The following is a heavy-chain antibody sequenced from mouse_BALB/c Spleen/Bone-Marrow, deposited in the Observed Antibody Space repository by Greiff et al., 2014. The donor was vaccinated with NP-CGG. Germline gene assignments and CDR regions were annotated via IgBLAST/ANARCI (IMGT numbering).Heavy chain of an antibody. CDR3: AREKGKDAMDY. CDR2: INPGSGGT. D-gene: IGHD2-1*01. J-gene: IGHJ4*01. Sequence: VQLQQSGAKLVGPGTSVKVSCKASGYAFTNYLIEWVKQRPGQGLEWIGVINPGSGGTNYNEKFKGKATLTADKSSSTAYMQLSSLTSDDSAVYFCAREKGKDAMDYWGQGTSVTVSS. CDR1: GYAFTNYL. V-gene: IGHV1-54*01.